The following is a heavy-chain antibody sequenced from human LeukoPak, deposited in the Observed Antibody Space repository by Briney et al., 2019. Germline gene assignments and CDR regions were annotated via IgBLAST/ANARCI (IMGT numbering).Heavy chain of an antibody. J-gene: IGHJ4*02. CDR3: EGHSSGWTDY. V-gene: IGHV3-23*01. CDR1: GFTFRTYA. Sequence: GGSLRLSCAASGFTFRTYAMSWFRQAPGKGLEWVSSISSSGGTTYYAESVKGRFTISTDNSKNTLYLQMNSLRAEDTAVYFCEGHSSGWTDYWGQGTLVTVSS. D-gene: IGHD6-19*01. CDR2: ISSSGGTT.